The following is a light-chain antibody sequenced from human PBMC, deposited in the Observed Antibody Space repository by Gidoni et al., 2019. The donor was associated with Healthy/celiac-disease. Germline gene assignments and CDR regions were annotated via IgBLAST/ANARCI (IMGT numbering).Light chain of an antibody. V-gene: IGKV3-20*01. CDR2: GAS. CDR1: QSVRSSY. CDR3: QQYGSSPRYT. Sequence: EIVLTQSPGTLSLSPGERATLSCRASQSVRSSYLAWYQQNPGQAPRLLIYGASSRATGIPDRFSGSGSGTDFTLTISRLEPEDFAVYYCQQYGSSPRYTFGQGTKLEIK. J-gene: IGKJ2*01.